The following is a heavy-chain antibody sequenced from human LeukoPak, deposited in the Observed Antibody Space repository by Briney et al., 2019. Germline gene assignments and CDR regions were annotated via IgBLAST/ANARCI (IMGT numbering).Heavy chain of an antibody. CDR2: ISGSGGST. D-gene: IGHD3-10*01. CDR3: AKLPLVWFGTLRDWLDP. CDR1: GFTFSSYA. Sequence: GGSLRLSCAASGFTFSSYAMSWVRQAPGKGLEWVSAISGSGGSTYYADSVKGRFTISRDNSKNTLYLQMNSLRAEDTAVYYSAKLPLVWFGTLRDWLDPWALGTLVRVSS. V-gene: IGHV3-23*01. J-gene: IGHJ5*02.